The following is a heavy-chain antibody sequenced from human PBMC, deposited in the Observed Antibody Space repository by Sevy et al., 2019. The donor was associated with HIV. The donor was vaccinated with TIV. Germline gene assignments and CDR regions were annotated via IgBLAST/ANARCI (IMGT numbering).Heavy chain of an antibody. V-gene: IGHV3-7*03. J-gene: IGHJ4*02. CDR2: IKQDGNEK. D-gene: IGHD3-22*01. Sequence: GGSLRLSCVASGFNLSPYWMTWVRQAPGKGLEWVANIKQDGNEKYYVDSVKGRFTVSRDNAKNALYLQMYSLRVEDTAVYSWATNAYHYASKTSYPGYWGQGTRVTVSS. CDR1: GFNLSPYW. CDR3: ATNAYHYASKTSYPGY.